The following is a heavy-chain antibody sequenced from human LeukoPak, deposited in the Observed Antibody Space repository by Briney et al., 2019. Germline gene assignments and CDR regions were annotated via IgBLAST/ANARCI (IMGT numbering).Heavy chain of an antibody. J-gene: IGHJ3*02. V-gene: IGHV3-64*01. CDR3: ARVGGNDAFDI. CDR2: ISRSGGDT. CDR1: GFTFSSYW. Sequence: PGGSLRLSCAASGFTFSSYWMHWVRQAPGKGLEYVSAISRSGGDTYYANSVEGRFTISRDNSKNTLYLQMGSLREEDMAVYYCARVGGNDAFDIWGQGTMVTVSS.